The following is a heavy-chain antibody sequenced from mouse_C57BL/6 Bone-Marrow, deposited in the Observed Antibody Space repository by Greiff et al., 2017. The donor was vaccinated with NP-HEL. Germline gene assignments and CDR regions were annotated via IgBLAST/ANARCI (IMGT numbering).Heavy chain of an antibody. V-gene: IGHV1-53*01. CDR3: ARDSGYAVDY. Sequence: QVQLQQPGTELVKPGASVKLSCTASGYTFTSYWMHWLQQRPGQGLEWIANINPNNGGTNENEKFKTKATLTVDKSSSTAYMQLSSLTSEDSAVYYCARDSGYAVDYWGQGTTLTVSS. CDR2: INPNNGGT. D-gene: IGHD3-2*02. J-gene: IGHJ2*01. CDR1: GYTFTSYW.